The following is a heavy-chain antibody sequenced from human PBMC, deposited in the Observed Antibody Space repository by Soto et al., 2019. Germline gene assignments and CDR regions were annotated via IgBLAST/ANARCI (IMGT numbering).Heavy chain of an antibody. D-gene: IGHD2-15*01. CDR3: TRGGVVVVAATTNWFDP. J-gene: IGHJ5*02. Sequence: GGSLRLSCTASGFTFGDYAMSWFRQAPGKGLEWVGFIRSKAYGGTTEYAASVKGRFTISRDDSKSIAYLQMNSLKTEDTAVYYCTRGGVVVVAATTNWFDPWGQGTLVTVSS. CDR2: IRSKAYGGTT. V-gene: IGHV3-49*03. CDR1: GFTFGDYA.